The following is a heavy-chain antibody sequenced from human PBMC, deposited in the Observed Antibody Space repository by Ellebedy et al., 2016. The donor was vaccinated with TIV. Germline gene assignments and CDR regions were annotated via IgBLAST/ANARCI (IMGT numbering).Heavy chain of an antibody. Sequence: GGSLRLSXAASGFTFSDYYMSWIRQAPGKGLEWVSYISSSGSTIFYTDSVRGRFSISRDNANNSLYLQMNSLRADDTAVYYCASGIATRRWGAFDNWGQGSLVTVSS. CDR2: ISSSGSTI. CDR1: GFTFSDYY. D-gene: IGHD6-6*01. V-gene: IGHV3-11*01. CDR3: ASGIATRRWGAFDN. J-gene: IGHJ4*02.